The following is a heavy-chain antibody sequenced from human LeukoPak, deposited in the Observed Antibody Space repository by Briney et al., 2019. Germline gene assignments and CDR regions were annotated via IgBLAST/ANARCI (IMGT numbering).Heavy chain of an antibody. V-gene: IGHV3-30*18. J-gene: IGHJ4*02. Sequence: GRSLRLSCAASGFTFSSYGMHWVRQASGKGLEWVAVISYDGSNKYYADSVKGRFTISRDNSKNTLYLQMNSLRAEDTAVYYCAKDFTSLGYCSSTSCYGRNWGQGTLVTVSS. CDR2: ISYDGSNK. D-gene: IGHD2-2*01. CDR3: AKDFTSLGYCSSTSCYGRN. CDR1: GFTFSSYG.